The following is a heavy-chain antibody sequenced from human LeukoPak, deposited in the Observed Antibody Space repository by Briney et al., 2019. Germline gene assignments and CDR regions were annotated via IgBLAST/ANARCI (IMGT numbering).Heavy chain of an antibody. Sequence: PGGSLRLSCAASGFTFNSYWMHWVRQAPGKGLVWVSRINSDASRTAYADSVKGRFSISRDNAKNTLYLQMNSLRAEDTAVYYCARGYGDWFDPWGQGTLVTVSS. CDR3: ARGYGDWFDP. V-gene: IGHV3-74*01. CDR2: INSDASRT. D-gene: IGHD3-10*01. CDR1: GFTFNSYW. J-gene: IGHJ5*02.